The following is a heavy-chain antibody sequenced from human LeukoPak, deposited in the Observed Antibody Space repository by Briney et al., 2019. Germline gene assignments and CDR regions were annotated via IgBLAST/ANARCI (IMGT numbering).Heavy chain of an antibody. J-gene: IGHJ2*01. D-gene: IGHD1-1*01. CDR1: GFTFSSYG. V-gene: IGHV3-30*18. CDR3: AKDASTTLTTCWYFDV. Sequence: GGSLRLSFAASGFTFSSYGMHWVRQAPGKGLEWVPVISYDRSNKYYADFVKGRFTMSRDNSKNTLYLQMSSLRAVDTAVYYCAKDASTTLTTCWYFDVWGRGTLVTVSS. CDR2: ISYDRSNK.